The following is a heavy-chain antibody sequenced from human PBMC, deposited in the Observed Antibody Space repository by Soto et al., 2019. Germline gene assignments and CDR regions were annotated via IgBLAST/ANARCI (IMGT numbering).Heavy chain of an antibody. CDR3: AREVHGSGSYYKADNWFDP. Sequence: ASVKVSCKASGYTFTSYGISWVRQAPGQGLEWMGWISAYNGNTNYAQKLQGRVTMTTDTSTSTAYMELRSLRSDDTAVYYCAREVHGSGSYYKADNWFDPWGQGTLVTVSS. V-gene: IGHV1-18*01. J-gene: IGHJ5*02. CDR1: GYTFTSYG. D-gene: IGHD3-10*01. CDR2: ISAYNGNT.